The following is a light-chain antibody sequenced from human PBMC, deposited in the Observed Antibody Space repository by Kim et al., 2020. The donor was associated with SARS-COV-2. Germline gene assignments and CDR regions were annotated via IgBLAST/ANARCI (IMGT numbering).Light chain of an antibody. CDR1: QGVSSY. CDR3: QQRSNWPPT. Sequence: LSPGYRATLSCSASQGVSSYLAWYQQKPGQAPRLLIYDASNRATGIPARFSGSGSGTDFTLTISSLEPEDFAVYYCQQRSNWPPTFGQGTKVDIK. J-gene: IGKJ1*01. V-gene: IGKV3-11*01. CDR2: DAS.